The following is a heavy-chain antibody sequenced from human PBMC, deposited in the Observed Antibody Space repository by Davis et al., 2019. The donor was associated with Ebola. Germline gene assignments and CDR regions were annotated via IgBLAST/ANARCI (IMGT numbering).Heavy chain of an antibody. V-gene: IGHV3-30*03. D-gene: IGHD3-10*02. J-gene: IGHJ4*02. Sequence: GESLKISCVVSGFTFSAYGMHWVRQAPGKGLERVAAISFDETNKYYADSVKGRFTISRDNSKNTLYLQMNSLRAEDSAVYYCARPDVGGVIFGYFDYWGQGTLVTVSS. CDR3: ARPDVGGVIFGYFDY. CDR1: GFTFSAYG. CDR2: ISFDETNK.